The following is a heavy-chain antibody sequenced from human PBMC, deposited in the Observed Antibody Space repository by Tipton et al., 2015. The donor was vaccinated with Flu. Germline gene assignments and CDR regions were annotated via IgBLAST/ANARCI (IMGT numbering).Heavy chain of an antibody. CDR1: VDSIDSYY. Sequence: LRLSCTVSVDSIDSYYWNWVRQPPGKGLEWIGYIYHSGTANYNPSLKSRVTTSVDTSKNQFSLKLNSVTAADTAIYYCARGGWEPHGGWFDPWGQGILVTVSS. V-gene: IGHV4-59*01. D-gene: IGHD1-26*01. CDR2: IYHSGTA. J-gene: IGHJ5*02. CDR3: ARGGWEPHGGWFDP.